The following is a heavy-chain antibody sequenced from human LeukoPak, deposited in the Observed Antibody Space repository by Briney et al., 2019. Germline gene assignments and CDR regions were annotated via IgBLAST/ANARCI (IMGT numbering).Heavy chain of an antibody. CDR3: APRGVVIDY. D-gene: IGHD3-3*01. CDR2: VSYDGSNK. CDR1: GFTFSSYA. Sequence: GGSLRLSCAASGFTFSSYAMHWVRQAPGKGLEWVAVVSYDGSNKYYADSVKGRFTISRDNSKNTLYLQMNSLRAEDAAVYYCAPRGVVIDYWGQGTLVTVSS. J-gene: IGHJ4*02. V-gene: IGHV3-30-3*01.